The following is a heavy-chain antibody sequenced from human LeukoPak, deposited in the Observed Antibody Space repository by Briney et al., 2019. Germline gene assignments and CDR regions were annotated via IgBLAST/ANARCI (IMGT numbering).Heavy chain of an antibody. CDR2: IKSKIDGGTT. Sequence: GGSLRLSCAASGFTFSNAWMSWVRQAPGKGLEWVGRIKSKIDGGTTDYAAPVKGRFTISRDDSKNRLYLQLNSLKTEDTAVYYCTTDLYYDTSGYPFNFFDYWGQGTLVTVSS. D-gene: IGHD3-22*01. J-gene: IGHJ4*02. V-gene: IGHV3-15*01. CDR1: GFTFSNAW. CDR3: TTDLYYDTSGYPFNFFDY.